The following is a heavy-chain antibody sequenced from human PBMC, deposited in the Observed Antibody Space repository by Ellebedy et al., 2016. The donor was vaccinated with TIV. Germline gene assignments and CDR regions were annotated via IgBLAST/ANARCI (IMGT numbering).Heavy chain of an antibody. CDR2: ISSSSSYI. CDR1: GFTFSSYS. V-gene: IGHV3-21*04. Sequence: GESLKISXAASGFTFSSYSMNWVRQAPGKGLEWVSSISSSSSYIYYADSVKGRFTISRDNAKNSLYLQMNSLRAEDTAVYYCARGGYTAMVNSWFDPWGQGNLVTVSS. D-gene: IGHD5-18*01. CDR3: ARGGYTAMVNSWFDP. J-gene: IGHJ5*02.